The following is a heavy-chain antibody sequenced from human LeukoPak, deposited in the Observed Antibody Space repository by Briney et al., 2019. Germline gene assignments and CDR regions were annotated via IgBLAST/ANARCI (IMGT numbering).Heavy chain of an antibody. V-gene: IGHV1-69*13. CDR1: GGTFSSYA. Sequence: SVKVSCKASGGTFSSYAISWVRQAPGQGLEWMGGIIPIFGTANYAQKFQGRVTITADESTSTAYMELSSLRSEDTAVYYCASVLAGLDAFDIWGQGTMVTVSS. J-gene: IGHJ3*02. CDR2: IIPIFGTA. CDR3: ASVLAGLDAFDI.